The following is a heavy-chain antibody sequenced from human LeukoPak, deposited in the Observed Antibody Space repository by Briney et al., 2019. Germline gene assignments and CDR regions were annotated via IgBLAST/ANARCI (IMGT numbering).Heavy chain of an antibody. CDR1: GYTFTSYA. J-gene: IGHJ6*03. Sequence: SVKVSCKASGYTFTSYAISWVRQAPGQGLEWMGWIIPIIGKTNYAQKFQGRVTITTDKSTSTAYMELSSLRSEDTAVYYCARAGDCRNTSCKVYYYMDFWGKGTTVTVSS. CDR3: ARAGDCRNTSCKVYYYMDF. V-gene: IGHV1-69*10. CDR2: IIPIIGKT. D-gene: IGHD2-2*01.